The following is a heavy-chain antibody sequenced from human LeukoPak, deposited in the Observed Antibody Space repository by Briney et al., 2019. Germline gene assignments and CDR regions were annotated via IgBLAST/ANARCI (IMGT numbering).Heavy chain of an antibody. CDR2: INHSGST. CDR1: GGSVSGHY. Sequence: SETLSLTCAVYGGSVSGHYWSWLRQPPGKGLEWIGEINHSGSTNYNPSLKTRVTISIDTSKNQFSLKLSSVTAADTAVYYCARDSFSRYYDYVWGSYIDYWGQGTLVTVSS. D-gene: IGHD3-16*01. CDR3: ARDSFSRYYDYVWGSYIDY. V-gene: IGHV4-34*01. J-gene: IGHJ4*02.